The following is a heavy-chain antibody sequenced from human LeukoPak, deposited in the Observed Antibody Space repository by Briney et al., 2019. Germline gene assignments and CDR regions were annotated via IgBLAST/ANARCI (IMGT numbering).Heavy chain of an antibody. J-gene: IGHJ5*02. CDR3: ARGVHDFWSGYYNWFDP. CDR2: INHSGST. V-gene: IGHV4-34*01. CDR1: GGSFSGYY. Sequence: MPSETLSLTCAVDGGSFSGYYWSWVRQPPGEGLEWIGEINHSGSTNYNPSLKSRVTISVDTSKNQFSLKLSSVTAADTAVYYCARGVHDFWSGYYNWFDPWGQGTLVTVSS. D-gene: IGHD3-3*01.